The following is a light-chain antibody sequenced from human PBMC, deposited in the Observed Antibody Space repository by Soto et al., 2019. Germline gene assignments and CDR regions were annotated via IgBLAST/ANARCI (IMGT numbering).Light chain of an antibody. CDR1: SSDVGSYNL. CDR2: EGS. V-gene: IGLV2-23*03. Sequence: QSALTHPASVSGSPGQSITISCTGTSSDVGSYNLVSCYQQNPGKAPKLMIYEGSKRPSGVSNRSSGSKSGNTASLTISGLQAEDEADYYCCSYAGSSTFFYVLGTGTKVTVL. J-gene: IGLJ1*01. CDR3: CSYAGSSTFFYV.